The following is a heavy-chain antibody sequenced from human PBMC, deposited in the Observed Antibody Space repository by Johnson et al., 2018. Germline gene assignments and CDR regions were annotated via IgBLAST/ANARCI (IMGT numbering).Heavy chain of an antibody. CDR3: ARYVSSSGYVHH. CDR1: GGSISGYY. CDR2: IYHSGST. J-gene: IGHJ1*01. D-gene: IGHD3-22*01. Sequence: QVQLQESGPGLVKPSETLSLTCSVSGGSISGYYWSWIRQPPGKGLEWLGYIYHSGSTKYNPSLNSRVTMSVDASKNQCSLQLNSVTAADTAVYYCARYVSSSGYVHHWGQGTLVTVSS. V-gene: IGHV4-59*01.